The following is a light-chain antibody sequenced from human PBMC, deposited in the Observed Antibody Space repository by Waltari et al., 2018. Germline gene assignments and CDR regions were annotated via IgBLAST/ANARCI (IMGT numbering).Light chain of an antibody. V-gene: IGLV7-43*01. CDR2: SAN. J-gene: IGLJ1*01. Sequence: QTVVTQEPSLTVSPGGTVTLTCASSTGAVTSGYFPTWFPQQPGQPPGSLIYSANNKHSWTPARFSGSLIGGKAALTLSGVQPEDEADYYCLLFYGGAYVFGTGTKLTVL. CDR3: LLFYGGAYV. CDR1: TGAVTSGYF.